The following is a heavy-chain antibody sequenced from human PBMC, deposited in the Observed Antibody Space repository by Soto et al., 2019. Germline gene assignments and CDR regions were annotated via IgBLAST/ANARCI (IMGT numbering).Heavy chain of an antibody. D-gene: IGHD2-15*01. CDR3: ARGYCSGGSCPGFWDY. CDR1: GYTFTGYY. CDR2: INPNSGGT. Sequence: GASVKVSCKASGYTFTGYYMHWVRQAPGQRLEWMGWINPNSGGTNYAQKFQGRVTMTRDTSISTAYMELSRLRSDDTAVYYCARGYCSGGSCPGFWDYWGQGTLVTVSS. J-gene: IGHJ4*02. V-gene: IGHV1-2*02.